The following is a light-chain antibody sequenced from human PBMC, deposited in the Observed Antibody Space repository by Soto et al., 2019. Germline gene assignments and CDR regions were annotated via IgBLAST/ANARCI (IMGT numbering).Light chain of an antibody. Sequence: DIQVTQSPSTLSASVGDRVTITCRASQYIHNYLAWYQQKPGEAPKLLIYEAANLESGVPSRFSGSGTGTEFTHTISSRQPDDFATYYSQQSNNYPWTFGQGTRVEI. V-gene: IGKV1-5*03. CDR1: QYIHNY. CDR3: QQSNNYPWT. J-gene: IGKJ1*01. CDR2: EAA.